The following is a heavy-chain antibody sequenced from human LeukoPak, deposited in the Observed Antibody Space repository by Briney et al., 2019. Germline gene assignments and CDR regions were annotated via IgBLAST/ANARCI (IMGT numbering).Heavy chain of an antibody. CDR2: IHAGGSDP. V-gene: IGHV3-23*01. Sequence: GSLRLSCAASGFTFSSSPMGWVRQAPGKGLEWVSSIHAGGSDPFYGDSVQRRFTISRDNSKNTLSLQLNSLRVEDTAVYFCAKGGHHFNPFFYCGQGTLVTVSS. CDR3: AKGGHHFNPFFY. J-gene: IGHJ4*02. D-gene: IGHD3-3*01. CDR1: GFTFSSSP.